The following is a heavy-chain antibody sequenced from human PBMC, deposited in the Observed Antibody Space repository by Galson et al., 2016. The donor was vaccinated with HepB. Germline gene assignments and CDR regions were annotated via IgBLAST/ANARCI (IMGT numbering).Heavy chain of an antibody. Sequence: SLRLSCAASGFTFSRFWMNWVRQAPGKGLEWVASIKEDRSKTSYVDSVKGRFTISRDNVENSLYLQMNSLRAEDTAVYYCARYGDEAGWNFQHWGQGTLVTVSS. CDR1: GFTFSRFW. J-gene: IGHJ1*01. D-gene: IGHD6-19*01. CDR3: ARYGDEAGWNFQH. CDR2: IKEDRSKT. V-gene: IGHV3-7*03.